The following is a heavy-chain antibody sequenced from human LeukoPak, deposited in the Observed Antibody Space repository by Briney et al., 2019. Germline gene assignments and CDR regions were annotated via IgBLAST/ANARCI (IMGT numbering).Heavy chain of an antibody. CDR2: IKRDGSDN. Sequence: PGGSLRLSCAASGFTFSNFWMSWVRQAPGKRLEWVANIKRDGSDNYYVGSVEGRFTISRDNAKNSLYLQMSSLRAEDTAIYYCARVLYNRGWYPDYFDSWGQGTLVTVSA. CDR3: ARVLYNRGWYPDYFDS. D-gene: IGHD6-19*01. J-gene: IGHJ4*02. CDR1: GFTFSNFW. V-gene: IGHV3-7*01.